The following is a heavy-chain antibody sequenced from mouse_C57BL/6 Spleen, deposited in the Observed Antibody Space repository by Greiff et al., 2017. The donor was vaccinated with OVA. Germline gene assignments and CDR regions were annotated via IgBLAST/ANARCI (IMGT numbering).Heavy chain of an antibody. V-gene: IGHV1-53*01. Sequence: QVQLQQPGTELVKPGASVKLSCKASGYTFTSYWMHWVKQRPGQGLEWIGNINPSNGGTNYNEKFKSKATLTVDKSSSTAYMQLSSLSSEDSAVYYCARDSSGYDAMDYWGQGTSVTVSS. CDR1: GYTFTSYW. D-gene: IGHD3-2*02. CDR3: ARDSSGYDAMDY. J-gene: IGHJ4*01. CDR2: INPSNGGT.